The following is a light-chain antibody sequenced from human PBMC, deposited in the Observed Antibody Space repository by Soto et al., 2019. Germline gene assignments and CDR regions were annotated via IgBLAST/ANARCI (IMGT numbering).Light chain of an antibody. V-gene: IGLV2-23*02. J-gene: IGLJ2*01. Sequence: QAASVSGSPGQSITISCTGTSSDVGSHNIVSWYQQHPGKAPKLMIYEDSKRPSGISNRFSASKSGITASLTISGLQAEDEADYYCCSYAGSSTFVVFGGGTKLTVL. CDR3: CSYAGSSTFVV. CDR2: EDS. CDR1: SSDVGSHNI.